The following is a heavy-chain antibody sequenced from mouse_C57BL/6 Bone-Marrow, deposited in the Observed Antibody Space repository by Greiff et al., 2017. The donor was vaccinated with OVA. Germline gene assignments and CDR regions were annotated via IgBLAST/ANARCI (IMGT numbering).Heavy chain of an antibody. V-gene: IGHV1-7*01. CDR1: GSPFPSYC. Sequence: VQLQQSGAELAKPGASVQLSCKASGSPFPSYCVPSVKQRPGQAPDWIGYINPSSRYTKYNQKFKDKATLTADKSSGTAYMQLSRLTYEDSAVYYCARWYYAMDYWGQGTSVTVSS. J-gene: IGHJ4*01. CDR3: ARWYYAMDY. CDR2: INPSSRYT.